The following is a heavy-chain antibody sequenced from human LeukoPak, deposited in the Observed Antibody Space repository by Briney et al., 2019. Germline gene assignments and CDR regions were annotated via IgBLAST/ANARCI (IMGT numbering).Heavy chain of an antibody. Sequence: ASVKVSCKASGYTFTSYGISWVRQAPGQGLEGMGWISAYNGNTNYAQKLQGRVTMTTDTSTSTAYMELRSLRSDDTAVYYCARDSFSHIVVVTASRANWFDPWGQGTLVTVSS. V-gene: IGHV1-18*01. J-gene: IGHJ5*02. CDR2: ISAYNGNT. D-gene: IGHD2-21*02. CDR1: GYTFTSYG. CDR3: ARDSFSHIVVVTASRANWFDP.